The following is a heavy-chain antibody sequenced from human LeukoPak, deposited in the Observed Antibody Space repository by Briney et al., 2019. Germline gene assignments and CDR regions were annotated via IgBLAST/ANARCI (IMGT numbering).Heavy chain of an antibody. V-gene: IGHV1-46*01. J-gene: IGHJ4*02. Sequence: ASMKVSCKASGYTFTSYYMHWVRQAPGQGLEWMGIINPSGGSTSYAQKFQGRVTMTRDTSTSTVYMELSSLRSEDTAVYYCARDWNLYGDSCVADYWGQGTLVTVSS. D-gene: IGHD4-17*01. CDR3: ARDWNLYGDSCVADY. CDR1: GYTFTSYY. CDR2: INPSGGST.